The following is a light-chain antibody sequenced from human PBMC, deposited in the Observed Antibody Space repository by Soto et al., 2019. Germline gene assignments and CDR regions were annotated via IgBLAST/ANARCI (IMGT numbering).Light chain of an antibody. CDR2: DVS. V-gene: IGKV1-5*01. CDR1: QSISYW. J-gene: IGKJ1*01. Sequence: DIPMTQSPSPPSASVGDRVTITRRASQSISYWLAWYKQKPGKAPKLLIYDVSTLGSGVPSRFSGSGSGTEFTLTIRSLKPDDLATDYCQQYNTFWTFGQGTKVEIK. CDR3: QQYNTFWT.